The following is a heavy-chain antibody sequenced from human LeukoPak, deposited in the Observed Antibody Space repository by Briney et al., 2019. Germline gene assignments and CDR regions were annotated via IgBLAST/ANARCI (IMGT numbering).Heavy chain of an antibody. CDR1: GFTFSSYA. CDR3: ASGIAAADAFDI. CDR2: ISGGNT. D-gene: IGHD6-13*01. Sequence: GGSLRLSCAASGFTFSSYAMSWVRQAPGKGLKWVSAISGGNTYYADSVKGRFTISRDNSKNTLYLQMNSLRAEDTAVYYCASGIAAADAFDIWGQGTMVTVSS. V-gene: IGHV3-23*01. J-gene: IGHJ3*02.